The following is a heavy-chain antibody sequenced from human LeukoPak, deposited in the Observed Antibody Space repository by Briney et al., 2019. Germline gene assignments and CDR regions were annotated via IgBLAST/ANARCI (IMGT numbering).Heavy chain of an antibody. CDR2: ISYDGSNK. Sequence: PGGSLRRSCAASGFTFSSYAMHWVRQAPGQGLEWVAVISYDGSNKYYADSVMGRFTISRDNSKNTLYLQMNSLRAEDTAVYYCARDRYDSSGYNYWGQGTLVTVSS. CDR1: GFTFSSYA. V-gene: IGHV3-30-3*01. J-gene: IGHJ4*02. CDR3: ARDRYDSSGYNY. D-gene: IGHD3-22*01.